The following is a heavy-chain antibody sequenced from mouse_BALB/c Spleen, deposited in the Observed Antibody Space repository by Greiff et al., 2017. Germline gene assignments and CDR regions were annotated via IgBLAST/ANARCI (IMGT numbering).Heavy chain of an antibody. CDR2: IDPANGNT. CDR1: GFNIKDTY. Sequence: EVQLQESGAELVKPGASVKLSCTASGFNIKDTYMHWVKQRPEQGLEWIGRIDPANGNTKYDPKFQGKATITADTSSTTAYLQLSSLTSEDTAVYYCAREGLDYCGSSSSYWYFDVWGAGTTVTVSS. CDR3: AREGLDYCGSSSSYWYFDV. J-gene: IGHJ1*01. D-gene: IGHD1-1*01. V-gene: IGHV14-3*02.